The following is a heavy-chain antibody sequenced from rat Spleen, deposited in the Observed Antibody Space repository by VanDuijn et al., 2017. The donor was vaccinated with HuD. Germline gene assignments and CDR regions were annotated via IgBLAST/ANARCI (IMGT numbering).Heavy chain of an antibody. J-gene: IGHJ4*01. CDR3: ARAPGNGYVMDA. CDR1: GFSLTNYS. Sequence: QVQLMESGPGLVQPSETLSLTCTVSGFSLTNYSVHWVRQSPGKGLEWVGVMWRSGSTEYNSALKSRLSISRDTSKNHIFLKMNSLQSEDTTTYYCARAPGNGYVMDAWGQGASVT. V-gene: IGHV2-45*01. D-gene: IGHD5-1*01. CDR2: MWRSGST.